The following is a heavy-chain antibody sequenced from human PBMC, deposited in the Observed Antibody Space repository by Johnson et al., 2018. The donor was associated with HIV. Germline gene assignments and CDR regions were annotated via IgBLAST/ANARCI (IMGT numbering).Heavy chain of an antibody. CDR1: AFTVSSNY. D-gene: IGHD3-10*01. CDR2: IYSGGST. CDR3: ARDRDYGSGAFDV. V-gene: IGHV3-53*01. Sequence: VQLVESGGGFIQPGGSPRLSCAASAFTVSSNYMSWVRQAPGKGLEWVSVIYSGGSTYYADSVKGRFTISRDNSKNTLYLQMNSLRAEDTAVYYCARDRDYGSGAFDVWGQGTMVTVSS. J-gene: IGHJ3*01.